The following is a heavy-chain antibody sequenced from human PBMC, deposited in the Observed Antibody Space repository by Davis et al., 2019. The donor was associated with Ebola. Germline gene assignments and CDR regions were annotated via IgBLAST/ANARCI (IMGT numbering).Heavy chain of an antibody. V-gene: IGHV4-34*01. J-gene: IGHJ4*02. Sequence: SETLSLTCAVYGGSFSGYYWSWIRQPPGKGLEWIGEINHSGSTNYNPSLKSRVTISADTSKNQFSLKLSSVTAADTAVYYCARSGYEVLIYYWGQGTLVTVSS. CDR3: ARSGYEVLIYY. CDR1: GGSFSGYY. D-gene: IGHD5-12*01. CDR2: INHSGST.